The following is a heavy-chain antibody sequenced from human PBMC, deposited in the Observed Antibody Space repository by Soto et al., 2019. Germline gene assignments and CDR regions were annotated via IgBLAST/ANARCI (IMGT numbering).Heavy chain of an antibody. J-gene: IGHJ4*02. Sequence: SETLSLTCTVSGGSISSSNYYWGWIRQPPGKALEWIGSIFYLGSTYYNPSLRSRVTISVDTSKNQFSLKLSSVTAADTAVYYCARDKITGLFDYWGQGTLVTVSS. CDR3: ARDKITGLFDY. CDR1: GGSISSSNYY. D-gene: IGHD2-8*02. CDR2: IFYLGST. V-gene: IGHV4-39*02.